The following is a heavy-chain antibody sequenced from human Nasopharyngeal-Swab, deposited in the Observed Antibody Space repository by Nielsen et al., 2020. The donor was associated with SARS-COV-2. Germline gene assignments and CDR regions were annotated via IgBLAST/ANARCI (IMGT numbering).Heavy chain of an antibody. V-gene: IGHV7-4-1*02. J-gene: IGHJ4*02. D-gene: IGHD6-19*01. CDR1: GYSFNTYT. Sequence: ASVKVSCKASGYSFNTYTISWVRQAPGQGREDRGWVNTRSGSARYAQAFTGRFVVSSDPSVTTAYMEISDLKAGDTGVYFCARTPFGSGRAGDWGQGTLVTVSS. CDR2: VNTRSGSA. CDR3: ARTPFGSGRAGD.